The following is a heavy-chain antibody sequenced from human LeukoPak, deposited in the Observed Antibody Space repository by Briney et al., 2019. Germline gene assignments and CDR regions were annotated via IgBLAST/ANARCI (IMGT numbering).Heavy chain of an antibody. CDR1: GFTFSKYG. CDR2: IRYDGSNK. J-gene: IGHJ6*03. CDR3: AKCDDYSASYYMDV. V-gene: IGHV3-30*02. D-gene: IGHD4-11*01. Sequence: PGGSLRLSCVTTGFTFSKYGMHWVRQAPGKGLEWVAFIRYDGSNKYYADSVKGRFTISRDNSKNTLYLQMNSLRAEDTAVYYCAKCDDYSASYYMDVWGKGTTVTVSS.